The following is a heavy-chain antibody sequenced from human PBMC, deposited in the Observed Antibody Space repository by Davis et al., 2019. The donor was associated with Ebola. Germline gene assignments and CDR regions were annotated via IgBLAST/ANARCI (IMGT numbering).Heavy chain of an antibody. CDR2: IWYDGSNK. J-gene: IGHJ5*02. Sequence: GESLKISCAASGFTFSSYGMHWVRQAPGKGLEWVAVIWYDGSNKYYADSVKGRFTISRDNSKNTLYLQMNSLRAEDTAVYYCARDQIPRGGDWFDPWGQGTLVTVSS. CDR1: GFTFSSYG. D-gene: IGHD1-26*01. CDR3: ARDQIPRGGDWFDP. V-gene: IGHV3-33*08.